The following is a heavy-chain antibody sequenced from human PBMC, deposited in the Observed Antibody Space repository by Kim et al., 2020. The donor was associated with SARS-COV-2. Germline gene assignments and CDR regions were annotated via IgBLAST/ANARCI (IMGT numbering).Heavy chain of an antibody. V-gene: IGHV1-46*01. CDR2: INPSGTRT. CDR1: GYTFTNYY. J-gene: IGHJ4*02. D-gene: IGHD3-16*01. CDR3: ARERGATCYFDY. Sequence: ASVKVSCKASGYTFTNYYMHWVRQAPGQGLEWMGVINPSGTRTTYAQTFQGRVTMTSDTSTSTAYMELSSLRSDDTAVYYCARERGATCYFDYWGQGTLVTVTS.